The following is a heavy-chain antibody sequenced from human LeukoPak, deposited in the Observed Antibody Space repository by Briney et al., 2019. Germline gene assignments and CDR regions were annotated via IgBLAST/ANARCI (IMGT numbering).Heavy chain of an antibody. CDR1: GYTFTGYY. CDR2: INPNSGGT. J-gene: IGHJ5*02. D-gene: IGHD6-13*01. V-gene: IGHV1-2*02. Sequence: ASVKVSCKASGYTFTGYYMHWLRQAPGQGLEWMGWINPNSGGTNYAQKFQGRVTMTRDTSISTAYMELSRLRSDDTAVYYCARANGIAAAATRRGNWFDPWGQGTLVAVSS. CDR3: ARANGIAAAATRRGNWFDP.